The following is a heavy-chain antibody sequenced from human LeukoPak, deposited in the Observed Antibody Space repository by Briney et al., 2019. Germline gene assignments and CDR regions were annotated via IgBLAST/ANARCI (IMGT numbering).Heavy chain of an antibody. V-gene: IGHV1-3*01. CDR3: VRDPAMSFDY. D-gene: IGHD2-2*01. Sequence: ASVKVSCKASGYTLTNYAIHWVRQAPGQRLEWMGWFNSDTGNTEYSQKFQGRVSISRDTSANTAYMELNRLRPEDTAVFYCVRDPAMSFDYWGQGTLVTVSS. J-gene: IGHJ4*02. CDR2: FNSDTGNT. CDR1: GYTLTNYA.